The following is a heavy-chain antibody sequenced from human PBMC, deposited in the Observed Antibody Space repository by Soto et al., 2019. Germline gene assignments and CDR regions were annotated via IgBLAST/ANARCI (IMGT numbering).Heavy chain of an antibody. CDR1: GFTFSTYA. Sequence: GGSLRLSCAASGFTFSTYAMNWVRQAPGKGLEWVAVILYDGSIEHYADSVKGRFTVSRDNSKNTVYLQMNSLTPEDTAVYYCAREASVAALNWFNPSGEATLVSAS. V-gene: IGHV3-30-3*01. CDR3: AREASVAALNWFNP. CDR2: ILYDGSIE. D-gene: IGHD6-6*01. J-gene: IGHJ5*01.